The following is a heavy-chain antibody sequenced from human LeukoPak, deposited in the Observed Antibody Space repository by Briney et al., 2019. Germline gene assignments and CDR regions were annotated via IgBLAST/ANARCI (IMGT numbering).Heavy chain of an antibody. Sequence: PGGSLRLSCAASGFTFSSYWMSWVRQTPGKGLEWVANIKQDGSEKYYVDSVKGRFTISRDNAKNSLYLQMNSLRAEDTAVYYCARSSTVAYFDYWGQGTLVTVSS. D-gene: IGHD4-23*01. J-gene: IGHJ4*02. CDR3: ARSSTVAYFDY. CDR1: GFTFSSYW. CDR2: IKQDGSEK. V-gene: IGHV3-7*01.